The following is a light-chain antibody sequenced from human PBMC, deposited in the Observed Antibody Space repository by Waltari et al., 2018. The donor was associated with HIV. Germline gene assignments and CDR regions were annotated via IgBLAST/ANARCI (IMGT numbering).Light chain of an antibody. CDR1: QSVSSSY. J-gene: IGKJ1*01. CDR2: GIT. CDR3: QQYGSSPET. V-gene: IGKV3-20*01. Sequence: EIVLTQSPGTLSLSPGERAIISCRASQSVSSSYLAWYQQRPGQAPRRLIYGITSRATGIPDRFSGSWSGTDFALTISRLEPEDFAVYYCQQYGSSPETFGQGTKVEIK.